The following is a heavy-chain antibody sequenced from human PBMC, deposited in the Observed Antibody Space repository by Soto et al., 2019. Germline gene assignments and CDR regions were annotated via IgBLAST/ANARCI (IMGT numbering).Heavy chain of an antibody. V-gene: IGHV4-39*01. J-gene: IGHJ6*03. Sequence: QLQLQESGPGLVKPSETLSLTCTVSGGSISSSSYYWGWIRQPPGKGLEWIGSIYYIRSTYYNPSRKRRVTSSVATSTNQFYLKRSSVTAADTAVYYCASSSYHDIWTGYPTAYYYYMDVWGKGTTVTVSS. CDR3: ASSSYHDIWTGYPTAYYYYMDV. CDR1: GGSISSSSYY. CDR2: IYYIRST. D-gene: IGHD3-9*01.